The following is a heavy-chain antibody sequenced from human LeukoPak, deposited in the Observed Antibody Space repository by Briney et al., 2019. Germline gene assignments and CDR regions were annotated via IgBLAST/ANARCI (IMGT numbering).Heavy chain of an antibody. Sequence: SETLSLTCAVYGGSFSGYYWSWIRQPPGKGLEWIGEINHSGSTNYNPSLKSRVTISVDTSKNQFSLKLSSVTAADTAVYYCARCRYYDFWSGYCHFDYWGQGTLGTVSS. CDR3: ARCRYYDFWSGYCHFDY. J-gene: IGHJ4*02. CDR1: GGSFSGYY. D-gene: IGHD3-3*01. V-gene: IGHV4-34*01. CDR2: INHSGST.